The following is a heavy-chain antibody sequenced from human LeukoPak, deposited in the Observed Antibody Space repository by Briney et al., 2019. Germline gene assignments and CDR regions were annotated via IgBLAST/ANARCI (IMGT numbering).Heavy chain of an antibody. Sequence: GSVKVSCKASGYTFTDYYMHWVRQAPGQGLEWMGWINTNSGGTNYAQKFQGRVTMTTDTSISTAYMEVSRLRSDDTAVYYCARVRIGQQLDKYYYYAMDVWGQGTTVTISS. J-gene: IGHJ6*02. CDR1: GYTFTDYY. CDR3: ARVRIGQQLDKYYYYAMDV. D-gene: IGHD6-13*01. V-gene: IGHV1-2*02. CDR2: INTNSGGT.